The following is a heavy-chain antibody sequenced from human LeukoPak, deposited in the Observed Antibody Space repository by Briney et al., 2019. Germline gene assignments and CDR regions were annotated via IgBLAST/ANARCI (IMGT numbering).Heavy chain of an antibody. J-gene: IGHJ4*02. CDR2: IYYSGST. D-gene: IGHD2-15*01. CDR3: ARTYCSGGSCYDGGFDY. Sequence: SGTLSLTCAVSGGSISSSNWWSWVRQPPGKGLEWIGYIYYSGSTNYNPSLKSRVTISVDTSKNQFSLKLSSVTAADTAVYYCARTYCSGGSCYDGGFDYWGQGTLVTVSS. V-gene: IGHV4-4*02. CDR1: GGSISSSNW.